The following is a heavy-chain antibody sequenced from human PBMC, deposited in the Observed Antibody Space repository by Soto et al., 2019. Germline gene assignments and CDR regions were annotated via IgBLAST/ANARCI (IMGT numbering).Heavy chain of an antibody. CDR3: ARAPDTAMVSYYYYYGMDV. CDR2: ISSSSSYI. V-gene: IGHV3-21*01. J-gene: IGHJ6*02. Sequence: EAQLVESGGGLVKPGGSLRLSCAASGFTFSSYSMNWVRQAPGKGLEWVSSISSSSSYIYYADSVKGRFTISRDNAKNSLYLQMNSPRAEDTAVYYCARAPDTAMVSYYYYYGMDVWGQGTTVTVSS. D-gene: IGHD5-18*01. CDR1: GFTFSSYS.